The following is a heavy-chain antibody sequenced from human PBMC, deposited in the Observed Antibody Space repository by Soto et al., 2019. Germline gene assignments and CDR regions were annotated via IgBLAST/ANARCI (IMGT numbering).Heavy chain of an antibody. D-gene: IGHD3-16*01. CDR1: VATLDTFINYG. J-gene: IGHJ3*02. Sequence: QVQLVQSGAEVKKPGSSVRVSCKASVATLDTFINYGITWVRQAPGQGLGWMGGISPVFGAANHAQKCQGRVTISADKCTRTVNMEQSSLRSADTAVYYCARGAAMKILVLIYAALDIWGQGTMVTVSS. CDR2: ISPVFGAA. CDR3: ARGAAMKILVLIYAALDI. V-gene: IGHV1-69*14.